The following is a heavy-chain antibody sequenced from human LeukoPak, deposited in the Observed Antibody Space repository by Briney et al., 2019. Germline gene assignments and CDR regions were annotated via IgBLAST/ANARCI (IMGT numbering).Heavy chain of an antibody. CDR2: INHSGST. CDR1: GGSISSYY. J-gene: IGHJ3*02. Sequence: SETLSLTCTVSGGSISSYYWSWIRQPPGKGLEWIGEINHSGSTNYNPSLKSRVTISVDTSKNQFSLKLSSVTAADTAVYYCARHLLPPTDAFDIWGQGTMVTVSS. D-gene: IGHD3-22*01. CDR3: ARHLLPPTDAFDI. V-gene: IGHV4-34*01.